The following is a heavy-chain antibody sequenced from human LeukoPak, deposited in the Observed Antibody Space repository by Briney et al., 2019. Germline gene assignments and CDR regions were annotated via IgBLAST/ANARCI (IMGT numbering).Heavy chain of an antibody. Sequence: PSQTLSLTCTVSGASIRSGDHYWSWIRQHPGKGLEWIGYIHHSGSTDYTPSLKSRLTISLDTSKNQFSLKLSSVTAADTAVYYCARGDITTRGYYYCMDVWGNGTTVTVSS. V-gene: IGHV4-31*03. J-gene: IGHJ6*03. D-gene: IGHD5-12*01. CDR2: IHHSGST. CDR1: GASIRSGDHY. CDR3: ARGDITTRGYYYCMDV.